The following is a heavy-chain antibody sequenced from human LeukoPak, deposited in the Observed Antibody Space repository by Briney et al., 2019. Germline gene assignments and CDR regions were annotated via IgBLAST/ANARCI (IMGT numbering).Heavy chain of an antibody. D-gene: IGHD6-13*01. CDR3: AVSSWYKGENWFDP. J-gene: IGHJ5*02. CDR2: ISAYNGNT. Sequence: GASVKVSCKASGYTFTSYGISWVRQAPGQGLEWMGWISAYNGNTNYAQKLQGRVTMTTDTSTSTAYMELRSLRSDDTAVYYCAVSSWYKGENWFDPWGQGTLVTVSS. CDR1: GYTFTSYG. V-gene: IGHV1-18*01.